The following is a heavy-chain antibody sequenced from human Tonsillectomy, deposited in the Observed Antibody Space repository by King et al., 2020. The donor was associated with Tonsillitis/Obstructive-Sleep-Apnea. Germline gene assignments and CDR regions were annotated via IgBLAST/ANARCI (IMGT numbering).Heavy chain of an antibody. V-gene: IGHV3-43*01. CDR3: AKAHLRYSSSWSTFDY. CDR1: GFTFDDYT. J-gene: IGHJ4*02. CDR2: ITWDGGST. Sequence: VQLVESGGVVVQPGGSLRLSCAASGFTFDDYTMHWVRQAPGKGLEWVSLITWDGGSTYYADSVKGRFTISRDNSKNSLYLQMNSLRTEDTALYYCAKAHLRYSSSWSTFDYWGLGTLVTVSS. D-gene: IGHD6-13*01.